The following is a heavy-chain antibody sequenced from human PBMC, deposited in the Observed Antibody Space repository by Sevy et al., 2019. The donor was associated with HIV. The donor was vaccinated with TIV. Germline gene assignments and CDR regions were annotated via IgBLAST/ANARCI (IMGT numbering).Heavy chain of an antibody. D-gene: IGHD3-10*01. Sequence: SETLSLTCTVSGGSISVSNHYWAWIRQPPGKGLEWIGSIYYRGSTYYNPSLKSRVTISVDTSKNQFSLKLSSVTAADTSIYYCARQLERTDYGSAYFDLWGRGTLVTVSS. J-gene: IGHJ2*01. CDR1: GGSISVSNHY. CDR3: ARQLERTDYGSAYFDL. CDR2: IYYRGST. V-gene: IGHV4-39*01.